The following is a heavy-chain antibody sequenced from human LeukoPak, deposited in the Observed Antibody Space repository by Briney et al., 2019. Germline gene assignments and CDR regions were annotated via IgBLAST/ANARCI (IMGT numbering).Heavy chain of an antibody. D-gene: IGHD3-22*01. Sequence: GGSLRLSCAASGFTFSSYAMSWVRQAPGGGLEWVSAIGGTSGRTYYADSVKGRFTISRDNSKNTLYLQMNSLRAEDTAVYYCAKRDSSGYYYFDYWGQGTLVTVSS. V-gene: IGHV3-23*01. CDR2: IGGTSGRT. CDR1: GFTFSSYA. CDR3: AKRDSSGYYYFDY. J-gene: IGHJ4*02.